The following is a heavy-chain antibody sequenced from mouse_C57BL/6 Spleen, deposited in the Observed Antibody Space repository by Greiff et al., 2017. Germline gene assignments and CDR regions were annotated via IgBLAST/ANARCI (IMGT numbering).Heavy chain of an antibody. V-gene: IGHV14-2*01. CDR1: GFNIKDYY. CDR2: IDPEDGET. J-gene: IGHJ4*01. D-gene: IGHD1-1*01. Sequence: DVHLVESGAELVKPGASVKLSCTASGFNIKDYYMHWVKQRTEQGLEWIGRIDPEDGETKYAPKFQGKATITADTSSNTAYLQLSSLTSEDTAVYYCARGVTTVVARDYYAMDYWGQGTSVTVSS. CDR3: ARGVTTVVARDYYAMDY.